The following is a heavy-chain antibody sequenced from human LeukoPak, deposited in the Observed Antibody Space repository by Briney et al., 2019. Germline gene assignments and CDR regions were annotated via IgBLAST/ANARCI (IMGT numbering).Heavy chain of an antibody. CDR1: GFTFSSYG. V-gene: IGHV3-30*18. D-gene: IGHD1-1*01. Sequence: PGGSLRLSCAASGFTFSSYGMHWVRQAPGKGLEWVAVISYDGSNKYYADSVKGRFTISRDNSKNTLYLQMNSLRAEDTAVYYCAKDGSTGTYYYYMDVWGKGTTVTVSS. CDR2: ISYDGSNK. CDR3: AKDGSTGTYYYYMDV. J-gene: IGHJ6*03.